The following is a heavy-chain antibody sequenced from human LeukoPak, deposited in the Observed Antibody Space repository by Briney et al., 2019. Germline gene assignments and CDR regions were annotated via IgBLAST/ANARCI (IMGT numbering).Heavy chain of an antibody. D-gene: IGHD3-22*01. Sequence: SETLSLTCTVSGGSISSSSYYWGWIRQPPGKGLEWIGSIYYSGNTYNNPSLKSRVTMSVDTSKNQFSLKLSSMTAADTAVYYCASGVLGSSGPHFDYWGQGTLVTVSS. CDR2: IYYSGNT. J-gene: IGHJ4*02. V-gene: IGHV4-39*07. CDR1: GGSISSSSYY. CDR3: ASGVLGSSGPHFDY.